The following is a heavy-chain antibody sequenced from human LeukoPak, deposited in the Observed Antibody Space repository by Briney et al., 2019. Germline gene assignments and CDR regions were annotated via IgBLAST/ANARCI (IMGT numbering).Heavy chain of an antibody. V-gene: IGHV4-59*01. J-gene: IGHJ6*02. CDR2: IYDSGST. CDR1: GGSIGTYY. D-gene: IGHD5-18*01. Sequence: SETLSLTCTVSGGSIGTYYWSWIRQPPGKGLEWIGYIYDSGSTNYNPSLKSRVTISVDTSKNQFSLKLSSVTAADTAVYYCAGGGYSYGRYYYFGMDVWGQGTTVTVSS. CDR3: AGGGYSYGRYYYFGMDV.